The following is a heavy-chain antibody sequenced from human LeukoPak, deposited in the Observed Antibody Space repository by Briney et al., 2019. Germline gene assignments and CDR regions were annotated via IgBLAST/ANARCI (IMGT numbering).Heavy chain of an antibody. CDR2: IYYSGST. CDR3: AREPSSSWPLDY. D-gene: IGHD6-13*01. Sequence: SETLSLTCTVSGGSISSYYWGWIRQPPGKGLEWIGSIYYSGSTYYNPSLKSRVTISVDTSKNQFSLKLSSVTAADTAVYYCAREPSSSWPLDYWGQGTLVTVSS. V-gene: IGHV4-39*07. J-gene: IGHJ4*02. CDR1: GGSISSYY.